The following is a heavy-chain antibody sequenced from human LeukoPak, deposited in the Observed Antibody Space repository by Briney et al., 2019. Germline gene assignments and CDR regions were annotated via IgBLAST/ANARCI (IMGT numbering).Heavy chain of an antibody. CDR1: VGTFISYA. CDR2: IIPIFGTA. Sequence: SVTVSCKSSVGTFISYAISWVRQAPGQGLEWMGGIIPIFGTANYAQKFQGRVTITADESTSTAYMELSSLRSEDTAVYYCARGKVVTMVRGVIITYFDYWGQGTLVTVSS. CDR3: ARGKVVTMVRGVIITYFDY. J-gene: IGHJ4*02. V-gene: IGHV1-69*01. D-gene: IGHD3-10*01.